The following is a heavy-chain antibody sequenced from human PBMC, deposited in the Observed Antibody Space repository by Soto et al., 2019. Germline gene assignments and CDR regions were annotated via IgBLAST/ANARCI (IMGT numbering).Heavy chain of an antibody. J-gene: IGHJ5*02. CDR1: GGSISSYY. D-gene: IGHD6-13*01. CDR3: ARDSGFGSRWYVGGWFDP. CDR2: IYYSGST. V-gene: IGHV4-59*01. Sequence: PSETLSLTCTVSGGSISSYYWSWIRQPPGKGLEWIGYIYYSGSTNYNPSLKSRVTISVDTSKNQFSLKLSSVTAADTAVYYCARDSGFGSRWYVGGWFDPWGQGTLVTVSS.